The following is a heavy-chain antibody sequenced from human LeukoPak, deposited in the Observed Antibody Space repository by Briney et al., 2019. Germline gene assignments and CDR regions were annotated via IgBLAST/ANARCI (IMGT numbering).Heavy chain of an antibody. J-gene: IGHJ4*02. V-gene: IGHV3-33*01. CDR3: ARVRSSGSQGAGDY. CDR2: IWYDGSNK. CDR1: GFTFSSYG. Sequence: PGGSLRLSCAASGFTFSSYGMHWVRQAPGKGLEWVAVIWYDGSNKYYADSVKGRFTISRDNSKNTLYLQMNSLRAEDTAVYYCARVRSSGSQGAGDYWGQGTLVTVSS. D-gene: IGHD6-19*01.